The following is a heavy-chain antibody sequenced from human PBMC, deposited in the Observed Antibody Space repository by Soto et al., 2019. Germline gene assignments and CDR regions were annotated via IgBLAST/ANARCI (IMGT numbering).Heavy chain of an antibody. CDR3: ARELYSSGRSFDY. D-gene: IGHD6-19*01. CDR2: ISGSSATI. Sequence: EVQLVESGGGLVQPGGSLRLSGAASGFTFSTYNLNWVRQAPGNGLVWVSYISGSSATIYYADSVKDLFTMSRDNGQNSLYLPMNSLRDEDTAVYFCARELYSSGRSFDYWGQGTLVTVSS. CDR1: GFTFSTYN. J-gene: IGHJ4*02. V-gene: IGHV3-48*02.